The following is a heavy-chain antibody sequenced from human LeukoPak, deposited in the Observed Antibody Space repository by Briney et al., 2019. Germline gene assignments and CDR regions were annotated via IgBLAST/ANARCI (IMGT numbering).Heavy chain of an antibody. Sequence: GGSLRLSCAASGFTFSSYAMSWVRQAPGKGLEWVSAIGGSGGSTYYADSVKGRFTISRDNSKNTLYLQMNSLRAEDTAVYYCAKGEYDILTGYYTDYYYYYGMDVWGQGTTVTVSS. CDR2: IGGSGGST. CDR3: AKGEYDILTGYYTDYYYYYGMDV. CDR1: GFTFSSYA. J-gene: IGHJ6*02. V-gene: IGHV3-23*01. D-gene: IGHD3-9*01.